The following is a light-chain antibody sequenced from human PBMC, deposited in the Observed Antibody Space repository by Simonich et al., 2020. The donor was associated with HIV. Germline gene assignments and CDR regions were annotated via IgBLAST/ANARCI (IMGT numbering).Light chain of an antibody. V-gene: IGLV3-10*01. CDR3: QVWDSSSDLGV. CDR2: DDT. CDR1: ALPKNY. J-gene: IGLJ3*02. Sequence: SYELTQPPSVSVSPGQTARITCSGDALPKNYAYWYQQKSGQAPGLVIFDDTKRPSGIPESFSGSNSGNTATLTISRVEAGDEADYYCQVWDSSSDLGVFGGGTKLTVL.